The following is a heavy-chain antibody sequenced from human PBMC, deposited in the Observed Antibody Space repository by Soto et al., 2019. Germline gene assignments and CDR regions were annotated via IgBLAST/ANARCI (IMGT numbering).Heavy chain of an antibody. CDR2: IDIDGSDT. J-gene: IGHJ4*02. CDR3: VRDDIGGGLDY. Sequence: EVQLVESGGGLVQPGGSLRLSCAASGFTFSNYWMHWVRQTPGMGLVWVSHIDIDGSDTTYADSVRGRFTISRDNAKNMLYLKMNSLRAEDTAVYYGVRDDIGGGLDYWGLGTPVTVSS. V-gene: IGHV3-74*01. CDR1: GFTFSNYW. D-gene: IGHD3-16*01.